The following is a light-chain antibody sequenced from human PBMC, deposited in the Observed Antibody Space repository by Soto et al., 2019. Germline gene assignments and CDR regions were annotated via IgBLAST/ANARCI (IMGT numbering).Light chain of an antibody. J-gene: IGKJ1*01. CDR3: QQFHSYSPT. CDR1: QSVSSW. V-gene: IGKV1-5*01. Sequence: DIQMTQSPSTLSASVGDRVTFTCRASQSVSSWLAWYQQKPGKAPKLLIYDASTLESGVTSMFSGSGSGTEFTLTITSLQPDDFATYYCQQFHSYSPTFGQGTKVELK. CDR2: DAS.